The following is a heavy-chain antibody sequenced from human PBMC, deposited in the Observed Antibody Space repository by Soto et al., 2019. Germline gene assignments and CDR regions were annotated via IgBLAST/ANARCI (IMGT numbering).Heavy chain of an antibody. CDR3: ARRQSGGWYYEH. CDR1: GGSISSSSYY. Sequence: QLHLQESGPGLVKPSEILSLTCTVSGGSISSSSYYWGWIRQPPGKGLEWIGSIYYSGSTYYNPSLKSRVIISADTSKNQFSLNLSSVTAADTAVYYCARRQSGGWYYEHWGQGTMVTVSS. V-gene: IGHV4-39*01. J-gene: IGHJ1*01. CDR2: IYYSGST. D-gene: IGHD6-19*01.